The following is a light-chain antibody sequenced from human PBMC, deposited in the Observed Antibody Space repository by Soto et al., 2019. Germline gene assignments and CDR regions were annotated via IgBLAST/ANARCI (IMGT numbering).Light chain of an antibody. CDR1: SGHSSYA. CDR3: QTWGTGVV. V-gene: IGLV4-69*01. J-gene: IGLJ2*01. CDR2: LNSDGSH. Sequence: QSVLTQSPCASASLGASVKLTCTLSSGHSSYAIAWHQQQPEKGPRYLMKLNSDGSHSKGDGIPDRFSGSSSGAERYLTISSLQSEDEADYYCQTWGTGVVFGGGTKLTVL.